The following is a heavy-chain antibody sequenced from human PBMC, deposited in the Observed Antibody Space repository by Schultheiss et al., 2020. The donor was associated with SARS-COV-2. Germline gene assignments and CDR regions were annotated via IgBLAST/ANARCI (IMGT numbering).Heavy chain of an antibody. V-gene: IGHV3-49*04. CDR1: GFTFGDYA. J-gene: IGHJ6*02. CDR3: ASLQQDDYTMYYYNDLDV. CDR2: IRSKAYGGTT. Sequence: GGSLRLSCTASGFTFGDYAMSWVRQAPGKGLEWVGFIRSKAYGGTTEYAASVKGRFTISRDDSKSIAYLQMNSLKTEDTAVYYCASLQQDDYTMYYYNDLDVWGQGTTVTVSS. D-gene: IGHD4-11*01.